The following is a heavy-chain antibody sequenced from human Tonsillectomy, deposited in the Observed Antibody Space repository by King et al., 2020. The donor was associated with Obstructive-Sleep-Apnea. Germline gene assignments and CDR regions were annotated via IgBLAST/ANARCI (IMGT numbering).Heavy chain of an antibody. CDR1: GYSFTSYW. Sequence: QLVQSGAEVKKPGESLKISCKGSGYSFTSYWIGLGGQMPGESLEWRGVIYPCDSVTTYSPAFPGQVTISADKSISTAYLQWSSLKASDTAMYYCTRHGAHNYEDWGQGTLVTVSS. CDR3: TRHGAHNYED. D-gene: IGHD3-22*01. CDR2: IYPCDSVT. J-gene: IGHJ4*02. V-gene: IGHV5-51*01.